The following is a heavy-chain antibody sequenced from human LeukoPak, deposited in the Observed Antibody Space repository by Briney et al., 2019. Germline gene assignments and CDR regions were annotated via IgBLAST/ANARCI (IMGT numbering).Heavy chain of an antibody. CDR1: GYTFTSFG. Sequence: GASVKVSCKASGYTFTSFGITWVRQAPGQGLEWMGWISPYNGNTKYAQSLQGRVTMTTDTSTSTAYMEARSLRSDDTAVYYCARDPSGLGDAFDIWGQGTMVTVSS. CDR2: ISPYNGNT. CDR3: ARDPSGLGDAFDI. J-gene: IGHJ3*02. V-gene: IGHV1-18*01. D-gene: IGHD3/OR15-3a*01.